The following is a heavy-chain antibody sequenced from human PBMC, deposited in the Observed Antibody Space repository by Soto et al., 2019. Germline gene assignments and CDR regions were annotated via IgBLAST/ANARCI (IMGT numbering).Heavy chain of an antibody. CDR1: GYTFTSYC. J-gene: IGHJ4*02. Sequence: ASVKVSCKASGYTFTSYCISWVRQAPGQGLEWMGWVSAYNGNTNYAQKLQGRVTMTTDTSTSTAYMELRSLRSDDTAVYYCATQARGQQLATDWGQGTLVTVSS. D-gene: IGHD6-13*01. V-gene: IGHV1-18*01. CDR3: ATQARGQQLATD. CDR2: VSAYNGNT.